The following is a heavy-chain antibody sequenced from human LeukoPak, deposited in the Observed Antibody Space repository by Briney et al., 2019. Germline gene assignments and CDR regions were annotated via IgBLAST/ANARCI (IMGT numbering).Heavy chain of an antibody. CDR1: GFTLSDYW. D-gene: IGHD6-19*01. CDR2: IKPDGSET. J-gene: IGHJ5*01. CDR3: ARRLAVAGVGDS. Sequence: GGSPRLSCAVSGFTLSDYWMSWVRQAPGKGPEWVASIKPDGSETNYVDSVKGRFTISRDNAKNSLYLQLSALRAEDTAVYSCARRLAVAGVGDSWGQGTLVTVSS. V-gene: IGHV3-7*01.